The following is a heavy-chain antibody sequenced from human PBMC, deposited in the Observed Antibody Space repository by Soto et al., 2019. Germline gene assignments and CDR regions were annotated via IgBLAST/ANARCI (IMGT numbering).Heavy chain of an antibody. V-gene: IGHV3-33*01. Sequence: GGSLRLSCAASGFTFSSYGMHWVRQAPGKGLEWVAVIWYDGSNKYYADSVKGRFTISRDNSKNTLYLQMNSLRAEDTAVYYCARSPRLIFGVVPFAEYFQHWGQGTLVTVSS. J-gene: IGHJ1*01. D-gene: IGHD3-3*01. CDR2: IWYDGSNK. CDR1: GFTFSSYG. CDR3: ARSPRLIFGVVPFAEYFQH.